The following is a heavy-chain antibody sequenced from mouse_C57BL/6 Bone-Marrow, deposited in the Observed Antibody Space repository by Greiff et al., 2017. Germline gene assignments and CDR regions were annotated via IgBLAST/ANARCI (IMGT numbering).Heavy chain of an antibody. Sequence: QVQLQQPGAELVKPGASVKVSCKASGYTFTSYWMHWVKQRPGQGLEWIGRIHPSDSDTNYNQKFKGKATLTVDKSSSTAYMQLSSLTSEDSAVYYCARKGSPIYYYGSSYPPGFAYWGQGTLVTVSA. D-gene: IGHD1-1*01. V-gene: IGHV1-74*01. J-gene: IGHJ3*01. CDR2: IHPSDSDT. CDR1: GYTFTSYW. CDR3: ARKGSPIYYYGSSYPPGFAY.